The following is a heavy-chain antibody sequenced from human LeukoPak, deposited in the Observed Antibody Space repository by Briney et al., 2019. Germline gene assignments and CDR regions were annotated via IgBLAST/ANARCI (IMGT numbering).Heavy chain of an antibody. CDR2: IYSGGST. Sequence: GGSLRLSCAASGFTVSSNYMSWVRQAPGKGLEWVSVIYSGGSTYYADSVKGRFTISRDNSKNTLYLQMNSLRAEDTAVYYCAKDRAYSGYYFDYWGQGTLVTVSS. D-gene: IGHD3-22*01. J-gene: IGHJ4*02. V-gene: IGHV3-66*01. CDR3: AKDRAYSGYYFDY. CDR1: GFTVSSNY.